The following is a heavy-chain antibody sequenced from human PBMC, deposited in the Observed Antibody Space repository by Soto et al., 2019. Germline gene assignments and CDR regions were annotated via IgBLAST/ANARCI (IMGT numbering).Heavy chain of an antibody. CDR1: GVSISSSSYY. V-gene: IGHV4-39*07. CDR2: IYYSGST. D-gene: IGHD3-22*01. Sequence: SETLSLTCTVSGVSISSSSYYWGWIRQPPGKGLEWIGSIYYSGSTYYNPSLKSRVAISVDRSKNQFSLKLTSVTAADTAVYYCARLGGFYQAFDSWGQGTLVTVSS. CDR3: ARLGGFYQAFDS. J-gene: IGHJ4*02.